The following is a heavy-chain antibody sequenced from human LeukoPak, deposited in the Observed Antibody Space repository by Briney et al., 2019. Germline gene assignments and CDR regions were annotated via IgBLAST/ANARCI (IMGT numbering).Heavy chain of an antibody. V-gene: IGHV4-59*01. CDR2: IYYSGST. D-gene: IGHD3-10*01. CDR3: ARGSIYYGSGSYQAHFDY. J-gene: IGHJ4*02. Sequence: PSETLSLTCTVSGGSISSYYWSWIWQPPGKGLEWIGYIYYSGSTNYNPSLKSRVTISVDTSKNQFSLKLSSVTAADTAVYYCARGSIYYGSGSYQAHFDYWGQGTLVTVSS. CDR1: GGSISSYY.